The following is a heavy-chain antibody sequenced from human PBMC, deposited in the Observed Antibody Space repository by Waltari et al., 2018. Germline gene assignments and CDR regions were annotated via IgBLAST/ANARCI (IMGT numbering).Heavy chain of an antibody. CDR3: ARTDSSGPPSAFDI. D-gene: IGHD3-22*01. CDR2: IWYDGSNR. CDR1: GISFRSYC. V-gene: IGHV3-33*01. Sequence: QLQLVESGGGLVQPGKSVSLSCAASGISFRSYCLHWVRQAPGKDLEGGASIWYDGSNRNDADSVKRRFTVSRDNSKNTIYLQINSLGAEDTAVYYCARTDSSGPPSAFDIWGQGTMVTVSS. J-gene: IGHJ3*02.